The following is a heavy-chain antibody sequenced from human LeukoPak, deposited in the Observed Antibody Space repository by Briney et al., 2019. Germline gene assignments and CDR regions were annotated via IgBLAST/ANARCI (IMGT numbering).Heavy chain of an antibody. D-gene: IGHD6-19*01. CDR2: INPNSGGT. CDR3: ARGVQWLPFDY. CDR1: GYTFTSYG. J-gene: IGHJ4*02. V-gene: IGHV1-2*02. Sequence: GASVKVSCKASGYTFTSYGISWVRQAPGQGLEWMGWINPNSGGTNYAQKFQGRVTMTRDTSISTAYMELSRLRSDDTAVYYCARGVQWLPFDYWGQGTLVTVSS.